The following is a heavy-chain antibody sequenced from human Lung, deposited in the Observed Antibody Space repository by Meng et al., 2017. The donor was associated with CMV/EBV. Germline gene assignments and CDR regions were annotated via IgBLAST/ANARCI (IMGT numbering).Heavy chain of an antibody. Sequence: LXCTVSGSSISNGYYWGWIRQPPGKGLEWIGSIYHSGSTYYNPSLKSRVTISVDTSKNQFSLKLSSVAAADTAVYYCARDYRTGCSSTSCYNWFDPWXQGNXVTVSS. CDR3: ARDYRTGCSSTSCYNWFDP. CDR2: IYHSGST. D-gene: IGHD2-2*01. V-gene: IGHV4-38-2*02. CDR1: GSSISNGYY. J-gene: IGHJ5*02.